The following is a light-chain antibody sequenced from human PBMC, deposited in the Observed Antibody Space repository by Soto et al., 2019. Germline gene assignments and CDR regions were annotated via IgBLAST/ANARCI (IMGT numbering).Light chain of an antibody. V-gene: IGKV3-11*01. Sequence: VLTQSPATLSLSPGERATLSCRASQSVSSYLAWYQQKPGQPPRLLIYDASNRATGVPARFSGSGSGTDFTITISSLEPDDVAVYYCQRRKNWPPLTFGGGTKVEI. CDR3: QRRKNWPPLT. J-gene: IGKJ4*01. CDR1: QSVSSY. CDR2: DAS.